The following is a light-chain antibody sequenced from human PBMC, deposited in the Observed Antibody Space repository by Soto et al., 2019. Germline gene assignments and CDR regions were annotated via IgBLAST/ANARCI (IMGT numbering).Light chain of an antibody. Sequence: EIERTQSPGTVSLCAGANATLXWRSSQSVSSSYLAWYPQRPGQAPRLLIYGTSTRATGIPDRFSGSGSGTDFTLSISRLEPEDLAVYYGQQYASSPLLPFGGGTKVDIK. J-gene: IGKJ4*01. CDR2: GTS. CDR1: QSVSSSY. CDR3: QQYASSPLLP. V-gene: IGKV3-20*01.